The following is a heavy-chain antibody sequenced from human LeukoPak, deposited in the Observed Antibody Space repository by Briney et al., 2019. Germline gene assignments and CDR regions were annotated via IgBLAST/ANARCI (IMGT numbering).Heavy chain of an antibody. Sequence: GRSLRLSCAASGFTFDDYAMHWVRQAPGKGLEWVPGISWNSGSIGYADSVKGRFTISRDNAKNSLYLQMNSLRAEDTALYYCAKDNYYYDSSGYSLGWFDPWGQGTLVTVSS. D-gene: IGHD3-22*01. V-gene: IGHV3-9*01. CDR1: GFTFDDYA. CDR2: ISWNSGSI. CDR3: AKDNYYYDSSGYSLGWFDP. J-gene: IGHJ5*02.